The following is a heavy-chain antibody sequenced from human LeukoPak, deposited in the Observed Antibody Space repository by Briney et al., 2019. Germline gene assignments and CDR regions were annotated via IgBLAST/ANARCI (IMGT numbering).Heavy chain of an antibody. CDR1: GGSISSSSYY. J-gene: IGHJ3*02. V-gene: IGHV4-39*07. CDR2: IYYSGST. CDR3: ARGVLNYDSSGYYYEDAFDI. Sequence: SETLSLTCTVSGGSISSSSYYWGWLRQPPGKGLEWIGSIYYSGSTYYNPSLKSRVTISVDTSQNQFSLQLTSVTAADTAVYYCARGVLNYDSSGYYYEDAFDIWGQGTMVTVSS. D-gene: IGHD3-22*01.